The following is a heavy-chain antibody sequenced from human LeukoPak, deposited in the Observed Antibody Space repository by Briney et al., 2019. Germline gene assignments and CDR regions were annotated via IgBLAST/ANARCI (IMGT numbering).Heavy chain of an antibody. Sequence: SETLSLTCNVSGGSMSNIYYWGWIRQPPGKGLEWIGNIFYSGITYYNPSLRSRVTIAIDTSKSQFSLKLTSVTAADTAVYYCARPKDIYGRLGAFDIWGQGTMVTVSS. D-gene: IGHD5-18*01. CDR3: ARPKDIYGRLGAFDI. V-gene: IGHV4-39*01. CDR1: GGSMSNIYY. CDR2: IFYSGIT. J-gene: IGHJ3*02.